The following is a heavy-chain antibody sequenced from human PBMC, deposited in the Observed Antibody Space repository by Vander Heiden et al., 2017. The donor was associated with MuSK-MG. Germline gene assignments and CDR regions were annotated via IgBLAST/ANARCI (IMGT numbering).Heavy chain of an antibody. CDR2: IYHSGST. Sequence: QEQLQEPGPGLVKPSGTLSLTCAVSGGSISSSNWLRWVRQPTGNGLEWIGEIYHSGSTNYNPSLKSRVTISVDKSKNQFSLRLRSVTAADTAVYYCAREEFEGHEKEINWFDPWGQGTLVTVSS. CDR1: GGSISSSNW. J-gene: IGHJ5*02. CDR3: AREEFEGHEKEINWFDP. V-gene: IGHV4-4*02. D-gene: IGHD3-9*01.